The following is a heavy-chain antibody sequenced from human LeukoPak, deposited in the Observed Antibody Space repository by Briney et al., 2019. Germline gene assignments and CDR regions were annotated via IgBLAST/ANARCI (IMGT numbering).Heavy chain of an antibody. CDR2: MNPNSGGT. J-gene: IGHJ3*02. CDR1: GYTFTSYD. Sequence: ASVKVSCKASGYTFTSYDINWVRQATGQGLEWMGWMNPNSGGTNYAQKFQGRVTMTRDTSISTAYMELSRLRSDDTAVYYCARVVYYDSSGYEDEDAFDIWGQGTMVTVSS. D-gene: IGHD3-22*01. V-gene: IGHV1-2*02. CDR3: ARVVYYDSSGYEDEDAFDI.